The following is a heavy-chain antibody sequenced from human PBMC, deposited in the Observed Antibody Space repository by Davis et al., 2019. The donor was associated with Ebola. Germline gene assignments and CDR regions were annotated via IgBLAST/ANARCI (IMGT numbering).Heavy chain of an antibody. Sequence: PSETLSLTCAVSGYSISSSSYYWGWIRQPPGKGLEWIGSIYYSGSTYYNPSLKSRVTISVDTSKNQFSLKLSSVTAADTAVYYCARREQRSWDEHAFDIWGQGTMVTVSS. CDR3: ARREQRSWDEHAFDI. D-gene: IGHD6-13*01. V-gene: IGHV4-39*07. CDR2: IYYSGST. J-gene: IGHJ3*02. CDR1: GYSISSSSYY.